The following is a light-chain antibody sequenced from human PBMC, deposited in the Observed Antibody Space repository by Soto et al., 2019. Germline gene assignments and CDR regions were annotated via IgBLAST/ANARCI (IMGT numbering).Light chain of an antibody. V-gene: IGKV3-15*01. J-gene: IGKJ1*01. CDR2: VAY. Sequence: EIVLTQSPGTLAFSPGERSTLSCRASQSVSSNYLAWYQQIPGQTPRLLIFVAYTRASGIPGRFSGSGSGTEFTLTISSLQSEDFAVYYCQQYDDWPSFGQGTKVDIK. CDR1: QSVSSN. CDR3: QQYDDWPS.